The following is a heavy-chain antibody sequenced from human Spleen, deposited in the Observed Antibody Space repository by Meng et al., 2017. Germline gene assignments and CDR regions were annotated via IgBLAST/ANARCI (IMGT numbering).Heavy chain of an antibody. V-gene: IGHV3-23*01. J-gene: IGHJ4*02. Sequence: GESLKISCGASGFAFSSHSMAWVRQAPGKGRQWVSTILGSGDSTYYADSVKGRFTISRDNSRNSLYMQLKSLRAEDTAVYYCAKASGSPFDYWGQGALVTVSS. D-gene: IGHD1-26*01. CDR1: GFAFSSHS. CDR2: ILGSGDST. CDR3: AKASGSPFDY.